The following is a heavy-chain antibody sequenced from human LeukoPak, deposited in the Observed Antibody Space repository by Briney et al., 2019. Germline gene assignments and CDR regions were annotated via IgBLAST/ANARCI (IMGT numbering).Heavy chain of an antibody. CDR3: ARDSSSEEPLDY. J-gene: IGHJ4*02. V-gene: IGHV3-73*01. D-gene: IGHD6-6*01. CDR2: IRSKANNYAT. Sequence: GGSLRLSCAASGFTFSASAVHWVRQASGKGLEWIGRIRSKANNYATAYAGSLKGRFTVSRDDSKNTAYLQMNSLKTEDSAVYFCARDSSSEEPLDYWGQGTLVTVSS. CDR1: GFTFSASA.